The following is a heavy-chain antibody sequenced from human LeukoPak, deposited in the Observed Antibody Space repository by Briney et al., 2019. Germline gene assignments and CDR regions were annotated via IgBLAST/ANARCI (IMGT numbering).Heavy chain of an antibody. V-gene: IGHV3-30*02. Sequence: GGSRRLSCAAPGFTFSSYGMLWVRQAPGKGLEWVAFIRYDGSNKYYVDSVKGRFTISRDNSKNTLYLQMNSLRAEDTAVYYCAKEIDTSGYSPFDYWGQGTLVTVSS. CDR1: GFTFSSYG. J-gene: IGHJ4*02. CDR2: IRYDGSNK. CDR3: AKEIDTSGYSPFDY. D-gene: IGHD3-22*01.